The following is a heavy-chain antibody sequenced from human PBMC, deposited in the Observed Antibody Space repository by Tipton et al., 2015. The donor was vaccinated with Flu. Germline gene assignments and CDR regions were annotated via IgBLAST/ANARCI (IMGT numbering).Heavy chain of an antibody. CDR3: ARVAVAGGYYYYMDV. CDR2: INHSGST. CDR1: GGSFSGYY. J-gene: IGHJ6*03. V-gene: IGHV4-34*01. D-gene: IGHD6-19*01. Sequence: TLSLTCAVYGGSFSGYYWSWIRQPPGKGLEWIGEINHSGSTNYNPSLKSRVTISVDTSKNQFSLKLSSVTAADTAVYYCARVAVAGGYYYYMDVWGKGTTVTVSS.